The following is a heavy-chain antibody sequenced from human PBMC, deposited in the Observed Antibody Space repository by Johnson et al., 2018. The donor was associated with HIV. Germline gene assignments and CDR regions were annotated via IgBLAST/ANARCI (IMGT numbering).Heavy chain of an antibody. CDR1: GFIFSDYY. V-gene: IGHV3-11*04. Sequence: QVQLVESGGGLVKPEGSLRLSCAASGFIFSDYYMTCIRQAPGRGLEWVSYISSSGSTIYYADSVKGRFTISRDNAKDSLFLQMNSLRAEDTAVYYCARVVAFEVRDLPYYDSSGSNDAFDIWGQGTMVTVSS. CDR3: ARVVAFEVRDLPYYDSSGSNDAFDI. CDR2: ISSSGSTI. J-gene: IGHJ3*02. D-gene: IGHD3-22*01.